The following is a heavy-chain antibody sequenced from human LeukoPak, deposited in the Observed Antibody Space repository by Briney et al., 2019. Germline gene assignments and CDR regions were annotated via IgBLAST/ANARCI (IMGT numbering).Heavy chain of an antibody. CDR3: ARGGDYDYYYYMDV. J-gene: IGHJ6*03. D-gene: IGHD2-21*02. Sequence: GGSLRLSCAASGFTFSSYWMSWVRQAPGKGLEWVANIKQDGSEKYYVDSVKGRFTISRDNAKNSLYLQMNSLRAEDTALYYCARGGDYDYYYYMDVWGKGTTVTVSS. CDR1: GFTFSSYW. V-gene: IGHV3-7*03. CDR2: IKQDGSEK.